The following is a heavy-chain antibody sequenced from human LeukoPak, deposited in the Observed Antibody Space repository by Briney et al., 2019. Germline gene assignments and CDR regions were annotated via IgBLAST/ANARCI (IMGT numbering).Heavy chain of an antibody. CDR3: ARGHSGSYRALPDY. V-gene: IGHV4-34*01. CDR1: GASFSDYY. CDR2: INEIGGT. J-gene: IGHJ4*02. D-gene: IGHD1-26*01. Sequence: PSETLSLTCAVYGASFSDYYWSWIRQPPGKGLEWIGEINEIGGTNYSPSLKSRVTISVDTSKNQFSLKLSSVTAADTAVYYCARGHSGSYRALPDYWGQGTLVTVSS.